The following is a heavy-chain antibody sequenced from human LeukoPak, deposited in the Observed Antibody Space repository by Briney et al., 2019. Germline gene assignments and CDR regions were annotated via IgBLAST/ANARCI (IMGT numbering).Heavy chain of an antibody. Sequence: QTGGSLRLSCAVSGITLSNYGMSWVRQAPGKGLEWVAGISDSGGSTNYADSVKGRFTISRDNPKNTLYLQMNSLRAEDTAVYFCAKRGVVIRVILVGFHKEAYYFDSWGQGAPVTVSS. D-gene: IGHD3-22*01. CDR1: GITLSNYG. J-gene: IGHJ4*02. CDR2: ISDSGGST. V-gene: IGHV3-23*01. CDR3: AKRGVVIRVILVGFHKEAYYFDS.